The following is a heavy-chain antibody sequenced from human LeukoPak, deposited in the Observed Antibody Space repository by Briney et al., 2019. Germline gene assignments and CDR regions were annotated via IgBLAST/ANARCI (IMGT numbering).Heavy chain of an antibody. CDR3: ARVVDTAMVDY. J-gene: IGHJ4*02. D-gene: IGHD5-18*01. Sequence: GASVKVSCKASGGTFSSYTISWVRQAPGQGLEWMGRIIPILGIANYAQKFQGRVTITADKSTSTAYMELSSLRPEDTAVYYCARVVDTAMVDYWGQGTLVTVSS. V-gene: IGHV1-69*02. CDR2: IIPILGIA. CDR1: GGTFSSYT.